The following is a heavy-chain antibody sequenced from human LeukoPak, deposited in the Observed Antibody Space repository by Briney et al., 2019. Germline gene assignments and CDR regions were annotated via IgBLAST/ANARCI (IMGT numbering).Heavy chain of an antibody. J-gene: IGHJ4*02. CDR3: ARGYSSLL. CDR2: ISYDGSNK. CDR1: GFTFSSYA. D-gene: IGHD6-19*01. Sequence: GGSLRLSCAASGFTFSSYAMHWVRQAPGKGLEWVAVISYDGSNKYYADSVKGRFAISRDNSKNTLYLQMNSLRAEDTAVYYCARGYSSLLWGQGTLVTVSS. V-gene: IGHV3-30*01.